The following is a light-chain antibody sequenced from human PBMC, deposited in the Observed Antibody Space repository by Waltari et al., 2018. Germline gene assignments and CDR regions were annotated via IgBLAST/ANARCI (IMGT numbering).Light chain of an antibody. CDR3: AAWDDSLNGPV. V-gene: IGLV1-44*01. CDR1: SSNIGSHT. CDR2: SNN. J-gene: IGLJ2*01. Sequence: QSVLTQPPSASGTPGKRVTIPCSGSSSNIGSHTVNWYQQLPGTAPKLLIYSNNQRPSGVPDRFSGSKSGTSASLAISGLQSEDEADYYCAAWDDSLNGPVFGGGTKLTVL.